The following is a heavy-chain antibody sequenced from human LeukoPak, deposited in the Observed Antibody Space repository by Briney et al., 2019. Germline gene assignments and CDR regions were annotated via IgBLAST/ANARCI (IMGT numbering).Heavy chain of an antibody. Sequence: GASVKVSCKASGYTFTGQYMHWVRQAPGQGLEWMGWINPNSGGTKYAQKFQGRVTMTRDTSISTAYMELSRLRSDDTAVYYCARGHADTAMEFDYWGQGTLITVSS. CDR1: GYTFTGQY. CDR3: ARGHADTAMEFDY. J-gene: IGHJ4*02. CDR2: INPNSGGT. V-gene: IGHV1-2*02. D-gene: IGHD5-18*01.